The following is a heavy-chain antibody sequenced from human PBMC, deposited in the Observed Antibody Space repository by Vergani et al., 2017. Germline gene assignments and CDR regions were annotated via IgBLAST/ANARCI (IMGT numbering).Heavy chain of an antibody. CDR3: ARHGLGRGYYLYYYYGMDV. CDR2: INHSGST. J-gene: IGHJ6*02. D-gene: IGHD3-3*01. Sequence: QVQLQQWGAGLLKPSETLSLTCAVYGGSFSGYYWSWIRQPPGKGLEWIGEINHSGSTNYNPSPKSRVTISVDTSKNQFSLKLSSVTAADTAVYYCARHGLGRGYYLYYYYGMDVWGQGTTVTVS. CDR1: GGSFSGYY. V-gene: IGHV4-34*01.